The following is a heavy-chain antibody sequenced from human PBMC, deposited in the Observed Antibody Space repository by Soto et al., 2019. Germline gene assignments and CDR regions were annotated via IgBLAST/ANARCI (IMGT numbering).Heavy chain of an antibody. V-gene: IGHV3-33*01. CDR1: GFTFSSYG. CDR3: ARDRGGIFGVAYYGREV. J-gene: IGHJ6*02. D-gene: IGHD3-3*01. CDR2: IWYDGSNK. Sequence: GGSLRLSCAASGFTFSSYGMHWVRQAPGKGLEWVAVIWYDGSNKYYADSVKGRFTISRDNSKNTLYLQMNSLRAEDTAVYYCARDRGGIFGVAYYGREVWGQGTTVTV.